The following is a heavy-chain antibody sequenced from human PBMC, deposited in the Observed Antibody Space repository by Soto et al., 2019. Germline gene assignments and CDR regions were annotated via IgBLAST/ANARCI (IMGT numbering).Heavy chain of an antibody. Sequence: QVQLVQSGAEVKKPGASVKVSCQASGYSFTTYDIHWVRQAAGQGLEWMGWVNPKSGSTDYAQKFRGRVSLTRNTSISTAYMQLSALTSEDTAVYYCARPYCDATSCFTDWLDPWGPGTVVTVSS. CDR3: ARPYCDATSCFTDWLDP. CDR1: GYSFTTYD. D-gene: IGHD2-21*01. CDR2: VNPKSGST. J-gene: IGHJ5*02. V-gene: IGHV1-8*01.